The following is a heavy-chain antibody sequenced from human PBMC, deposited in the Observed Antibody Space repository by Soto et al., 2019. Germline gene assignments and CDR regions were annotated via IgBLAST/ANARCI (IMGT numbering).Heavy chain of an antibody. CDR3: ATSTKGVRGVIPDYYYYYGMDV. J-gene: IGHJ6*02. Sequence: QVQLVQSGAEVKKPGASVKVSCKVSGYTLTELSMHWVRQAPGKGLEWMGGFDPEDGETIYAQKFQGRVTMTEDTSTDTAYMELSSLRSEDTAVYYCATSTKGVRGVIPDYYYYYGMDVWGQGTTVTVSS. CDR1: GYTLTELS. V-gene: IGHV1-24*01. CDR2: FDPEDGET. D-gene: IGHD3-10*01.